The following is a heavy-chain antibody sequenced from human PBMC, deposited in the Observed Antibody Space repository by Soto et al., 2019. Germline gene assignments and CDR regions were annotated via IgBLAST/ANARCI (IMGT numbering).Heavy chain of an antibody. CDR1: GGAFSGYY. V-gene: IGHV4-34*01. J-gene: IGHJ6*02. Sequence: QVQLQQWGAGLLKPSETLSLTCAVYGGAFSGYYWSWIRQPPGKGLEWIGEINDSGGTNYNPTLKSRVTISVDTSKNQFSLQMSSVTAADTAVYYCASSSGWFRYYYYGMDVWGQGTTVTVSS. CDR2: INDSGGT. CDR3: ASSSGWFRYYYYGMDV. D-gene: IGHD6-19*01.